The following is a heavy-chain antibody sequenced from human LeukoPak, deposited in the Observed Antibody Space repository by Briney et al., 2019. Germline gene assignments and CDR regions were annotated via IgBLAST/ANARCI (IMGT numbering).Heavy chain of an antibody. J-gene: IGHJ6*02. CDR2: ISAYNGNT. CDR1: GYTFTSYG. Sequence: ASVKVSCKASGYTFTSYGISWVRQAPGQGLEWMGWISAYNGNTNYAQKLRGRVTMTTDTSTSTAYMELRSLRSDDTAVYYCARDRSYYDILTGYFSVGKKNSYYYYGMDVWGQGTTVTVSS. D-gene: IGHD3-9*01. V-gene: IGHV1-18*01. CDR3: ARDRSYYDILTGYFSVGKKNSYYYYGMDV.